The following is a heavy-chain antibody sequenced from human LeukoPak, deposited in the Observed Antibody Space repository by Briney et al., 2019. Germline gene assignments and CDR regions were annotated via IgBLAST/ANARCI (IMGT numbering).Heavy chain of an antibody. CDR3: AHSLYYGDYEYFDY. CDR1: GFSLSTSGVG. J-gene: IGHJ4*02. D-gene: IGHD4-17*01. V-gene: IGHV2-5*02. Sequence: SGPTLVKPTQTLTLTCTFSGFSLSTSGVGVGWIRQPPGKALEWLALIYWDDDKRYSPSLKSRLTITKDTSKNQVVLIMTNMDPVDTATYYCAHSLYYGDYEYFDYWGQGTLVTVSS. CDR2: IYWDDDK.